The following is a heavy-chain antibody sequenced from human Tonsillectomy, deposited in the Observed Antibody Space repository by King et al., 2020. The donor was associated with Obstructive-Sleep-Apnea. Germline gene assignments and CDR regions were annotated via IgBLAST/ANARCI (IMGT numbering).Heavy chain of an antibody. CDR3: ARKVHDYGGYSDHDAFKL. J-gene: IGHJ3*01. V-gene: IGHV5-51*01. CDR2: IYPGDSDT. D-gene: IGHD4-23*01. Sequence: VPLVESGAEVKKPGESLRISCKGSGYSFTNYWIAWVRQMPGKGLEWMGLIYPGDSDTRYSPSFQGQGTISADKSITTAYLQWRSLKASDTAMYYCARKVHDYGGYSDHDAFKLWGQGTRVTVSS. CDR1: GYSFTNYW.